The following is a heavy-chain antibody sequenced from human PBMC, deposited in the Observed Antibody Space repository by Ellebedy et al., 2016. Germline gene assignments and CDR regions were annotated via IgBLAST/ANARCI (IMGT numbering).Heavy chain of an antibody. CDR3: ARDRVLWFGELRGHNWVDP. D-gene: IGHD3-10*01. V-gene: IGHV4-39*07. J-gene: IGHJ5*02. CDR1: GGSISSSSYY. Sequence: SETLSLXXTVSGGSISSSSYYWGWIRQPPGKGLEWIGSIYYSGSTYYNPSLKSRVTISVDTSKNQFSLKLSSVTAADTAVYYCARDRVLWFGELRGHNWVDPWGQGTLVTVSS. CDR2: IYYSGST.